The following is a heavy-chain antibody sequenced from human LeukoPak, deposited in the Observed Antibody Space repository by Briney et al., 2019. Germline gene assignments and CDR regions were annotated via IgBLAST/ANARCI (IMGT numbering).Heavy chain of an antibody. CDR2: VDPEDGET. V-gene: IGHV1-69-2*01. Sequence: GASVKVSCKVSGYTFTDYYMHWVQQAPGKGLEWMGLVDPEDGETIYAEKFQGRVTITADTSTDTAYMELSSLRSEDTAVYYCATIGTDYVWGSYPRWGQGTLVTVSS. J-gene: IGHJ4*02. CDR3: ATIGTDYVWGSYPR. CDR1: GYTFTDYY. D-gene: IGHD3-16*02.